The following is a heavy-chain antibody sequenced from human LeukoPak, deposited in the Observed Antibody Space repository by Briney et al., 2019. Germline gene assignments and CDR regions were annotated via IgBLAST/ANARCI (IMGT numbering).Heavy chain of an antibody. CDR3: ARDLMGIAVGHAFDI. J-gene: IGHJ3*02. D-gene: IGHD6-19*01. Sequence: ASVKVSCKASGYTFTGYYMHWVRQAPGQGLEWMGWINPNSGGTNYAQKFQGRVTMTRDTSISTAYMEPSRLRSDDTAVYYCARDLMGIAVGHAFDIWGQGTMVTVSS. CDR2: INPNSGGT. CDR1: GYTFTGYY. V-gene: IGHV1-2*02.